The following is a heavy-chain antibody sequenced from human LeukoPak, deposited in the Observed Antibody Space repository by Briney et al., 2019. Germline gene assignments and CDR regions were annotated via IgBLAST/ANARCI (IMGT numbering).Heavy chain of an antibody. V-gene: IGHV1-24*01. CDR2: FDPEDGET. D-gene: IGHD1-26*01. CDR3: ATDRRWELRLGFDP. CDR1: GYTLTELS. Sequence: ASVKVSCKVSGYTLTELSMHWVRQAPGKGLEWMGGFDPEDGETIYAQKFQGRVTMTEDTSTDTAYMELSSLRSEDTAVYHCATDRRWELRLGFDPWGQGTLVTVSS. J-gene: IGHJ5*02.